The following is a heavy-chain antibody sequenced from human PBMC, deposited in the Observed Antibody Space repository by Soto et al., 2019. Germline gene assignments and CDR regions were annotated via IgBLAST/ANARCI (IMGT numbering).Heavy chain of an antibody. Sequence: ASVKVSCKVSGYTLTELSMHWVRQAPGKGLEWMGGFDPEDGETIYAQKFQGRVTMTEDTSTDTAYMELSSLRSEDTAGYYCATLRPGSYYDYFDYWGQGTLVTVSS. CDR2: FDPEDGET. CDR3: ATLRPGSYYDYFDY. D-gene: IGHD1-26*01. CDR1: GYTLTELS. J-gene: IGHJ4*02. V-gene: IGHV1-24*01.